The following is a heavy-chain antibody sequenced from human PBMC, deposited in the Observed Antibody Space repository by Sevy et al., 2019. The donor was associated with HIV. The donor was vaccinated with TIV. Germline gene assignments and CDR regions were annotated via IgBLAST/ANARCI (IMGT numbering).Heavy chain of an antibody. CDR2: ISWNSGSI. V-gene: IGHV3-9*01. J-gene: IGHJ6*02. Sequence: GGSLRLSCAASGFTFDDYAMHWVRQAPGKGLEWVSGISWNSGSIGYADSVKGRFTISRDNAKNSLYLQMNRLRAEDTALYYCAKDMGYCSSTSCYTDGGYYYGMDVWGQGTTVTVSS. D-gene: IGHD2-2*02. CDR1: GFTFDDYA. CDR3: AKDMGYCSSTSCYTDGGYYYGMDV.